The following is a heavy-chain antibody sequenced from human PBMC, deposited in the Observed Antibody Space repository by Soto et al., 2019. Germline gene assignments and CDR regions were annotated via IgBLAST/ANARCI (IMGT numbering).Heavy chain of an antibody. D-gene: IGHD6-19*01. CDR2: INHSGST. CDR1: GGSFSGYY. CDR3: ARAVGTQYSSGCKSCYFDY. Sequence: PSETLSLTCAVYGGSFSGYYWSWIRQPPGKGLEWIGEINHSGSTNYNPSPKSRVTISVDTSKNQFSLKLSSVTAADTAVYYCARAVGTQYSSGCKSCYFDYWGQGTLVTVSS. J-gene: IGHJ4*02. V-gene: IGHV4-34*01.